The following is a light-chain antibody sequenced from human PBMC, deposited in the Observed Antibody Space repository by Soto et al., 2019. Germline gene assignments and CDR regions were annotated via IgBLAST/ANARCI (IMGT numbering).Light chain of an antibody. CDR1: SGHSTYA. V-gene: IGLV4-69*01. CDR2: VNSDGSH. Sequence: QPVLTQSPSASASMGASVKLTCTLSSGHSTYAIAWHQQQPEKGPRYLMRVNSDGSHTKGDGIPGRFSCSSSGAERYLIISSLQSDDEADYYCQTWGTGIRVFGGGTQLTVL. J-gene: IGLJ2*01. CDR3: QTWGTGIRV.